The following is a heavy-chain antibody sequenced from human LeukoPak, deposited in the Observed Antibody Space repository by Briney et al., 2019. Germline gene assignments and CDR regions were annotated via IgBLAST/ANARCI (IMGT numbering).Heavy chain of an antibody. CDR1: GYTFTSYG. J-gene: IGHJ5*02. CDR2: ISPYNGNT. V-gene: IGHV1-18*01. Sequence: ASMMVSCKASGYTFTSYGISWVRQAPGQGLGWMGWISPYNGNTKYPQKLQGRVTMTTDTSTSTAYMELRSLRSDDTAVYYCAREASSSWPNWFDPWGQGTLVTVSS. D-gene: IGHD6-13*01. CDR3: AREASSSWPNWFDP.